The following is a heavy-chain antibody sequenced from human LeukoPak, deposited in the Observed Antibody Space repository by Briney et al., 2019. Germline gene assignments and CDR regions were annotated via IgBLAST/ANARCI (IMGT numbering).Heavy chain of an antibody. CDR1: GYTFTSYD. J-gene: IGHJ5*02. CDR3: ARGRQNTMIVVVNWFDP. D-gene: IGHD3-22*01. CDR2: MNPNSGNT. V-gene: IGHV1-8*01. Sequence: ASVKVSCKASGYTFTSYDINWLRQATGQGLEWMGWMNPNSGNTGYAQKFQGRVTMTRNTSISTAYMELSSLRSEDTAVYYCARGRQNTMIVVVNWFDPWGQGTLVTVSS.